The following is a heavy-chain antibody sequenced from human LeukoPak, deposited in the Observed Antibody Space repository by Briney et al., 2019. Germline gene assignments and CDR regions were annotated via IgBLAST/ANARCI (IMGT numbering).Heavy chain of an antibody. V-gene: IGHV4-34*01. CDR3: ARGRRYYGSGSSNWFDP. CDR2: INDSGSN. D-gene: IGHD3-10*01. CDR1: GGSFSGYY. J-gene: IGHJ5*02. Sequence: SDTLSLTCAAYGGSFSGYYWSWIRQAPGKGLEWIGEINDSGSNTYNPPLKSRVTISVDTSKNQFSLKLSSVTAADTAVYYCARGRRYYGSGSSNWFDPWGQGTLVTVSS.